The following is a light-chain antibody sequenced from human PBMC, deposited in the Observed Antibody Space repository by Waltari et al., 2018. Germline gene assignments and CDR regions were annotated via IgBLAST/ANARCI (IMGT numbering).Light chain of an antibody. CDR2: DTD. CDR3: LLSFYDIRA. J-gene: IGLJ3*02. Sequence: QAEVTQEPSLTVSPGGTVTLTCGSSPGAVTSTHHPYWFLQNPGQVPRTLIYDTDNKHSWTPARFSGSLLGGKAALTLSGAQPEDEAVYYCLLSFYDIRAFGGGTKLTVL. V-gene: IGLV7-46*01. CDR1: PGAVTSTHH.